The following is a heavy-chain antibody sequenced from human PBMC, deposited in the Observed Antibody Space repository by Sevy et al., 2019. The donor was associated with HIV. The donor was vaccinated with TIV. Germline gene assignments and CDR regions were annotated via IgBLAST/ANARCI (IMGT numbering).Heavy chain of an antibody. CDR3: ARDLNDFWSGPLDV. CDR1: RGSISTNNW. D-gene: IGHD3-3*01. V-gene: IGHV4-4*02. CDR2: IHHSGST. Sequence: SETLSLTCAVSRGSISTNNWWSWVRQSPGEGLEWIGEIHHSGSTNYNPSLKSRVTMSVDKSKNQFSLKLTSVTAADTAVYYCARDLNDFWSGPLDVWGQGTTVTVSS. J-gene: IGHJ6*02.